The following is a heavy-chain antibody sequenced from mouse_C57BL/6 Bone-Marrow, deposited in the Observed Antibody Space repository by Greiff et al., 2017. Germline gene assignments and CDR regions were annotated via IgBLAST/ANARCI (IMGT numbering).Heavy chain of an antibody. D-gene: IGHD2-4*01. V-gene: IGHV5-9-1*02. CDR1: GFTFSSYA. Sequence: EVQLVESGEGLVKPGGSLKLSCAASGFTFSSYAMSWVRQTPEKRLEWVAYISSGGDYIYYADTVKGRFTISRDNARNTLYLQMSSLKSEDTAMYYCTRDRYDYDGAWFAYWGQGTLVTVSA. J-gene: IGHJ3*01. CDR3: TRDRYDYDGAWFAY. CDR2: ISSGGDYI.